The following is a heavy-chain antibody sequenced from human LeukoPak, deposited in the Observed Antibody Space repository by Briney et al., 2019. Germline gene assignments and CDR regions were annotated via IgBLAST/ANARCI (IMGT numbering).Heavy chain of an antibody. V-gene: IGHV3-23*01. CDR3: ARDPYSGTGF. J-gene: IGHJ4*02. CDR1: GFTFSNYA. D-gene: IGHD1-26*01. Sequence: PGGSLRLSCAASGFTFSNYAMNWVRQAPGKGLEWVSGISDSDGTTYYADSVRGRFTISRDNAKNTLYLQMNSLRAEDTAMYHCARDPYSGTGFWGQGTLVTVSS. CDR2: ISDSDGTT.